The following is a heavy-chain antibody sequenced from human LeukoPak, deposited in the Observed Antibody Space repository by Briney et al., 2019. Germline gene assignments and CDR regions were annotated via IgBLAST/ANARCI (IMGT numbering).Heavy chain of an antibody. CDR3: ARDRGNDYFDS. V-gene: IGHV3-33*01. Sequence: GGSLRLSCVASGVSLSSHGMHWFRQAPGKGLEWITYIWSDGNSQFYADSMRGRFTVSRDNSKNAVYLQINSLRVEDTAVYYCARDRGNDYFDSWGQGTLVIVSS. CDR2: IWSDGNSQ. CDR1: GVSLSSHG. J-gene: IGHJ4*02.